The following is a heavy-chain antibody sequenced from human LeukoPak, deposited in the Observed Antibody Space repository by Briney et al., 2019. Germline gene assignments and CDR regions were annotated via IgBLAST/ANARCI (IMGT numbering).Heavy chain of an antibody. J-gene: IGHJ3*02. CDR2: INPNSGGT. Sequence: GASVKVSCKASGYIFTGYYMHWVRQAPGQGLEWMGWINPNSGGTNYAQKFQGRVTMTRDTSISTAYMELSRLRSDDTAVYYCARDLGYYDSSGYYYNDAFDIWGQGTMVTVSS. CDR1: GYIFTGYY. V-gene: IGHV1-2*02. CDR3: ARDLGYYDSSGYYYNDAFDI. D-gene: IGHD3-22*01.